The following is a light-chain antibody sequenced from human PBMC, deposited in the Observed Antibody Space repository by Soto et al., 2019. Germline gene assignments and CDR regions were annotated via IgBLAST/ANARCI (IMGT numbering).Light chain of an antibody. Sequence: DIQMTQSPSSLSASVGDRVTITCRASQGISNYLAWYQQKPGKVPKLLIYAASTLQSVVPSRFSGSGSGTDFTLPISSLQPEDVATYYCQKYNSAPPGTFGQGTK. V-gene: IGKV1-27*01. CDR3: QKYNSAPPGT. J-gene: IGKJ1*01. CDR2: AAS. CDR1: QGISNY.